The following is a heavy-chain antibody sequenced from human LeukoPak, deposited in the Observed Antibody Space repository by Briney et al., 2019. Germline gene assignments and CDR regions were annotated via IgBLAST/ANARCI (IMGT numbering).Heavy chain of an antibody. J-gene: IGHJ3*02. Sequence: PGGSLRLSCAASGFTFSTYGMGWVRQAPGKGLEWVSSISGSSTYIYYADSVKGRFTISRDNAKNSLYLQMNSLRVEDTAVYYCASCSGGSCHQGNAFDIWGQGTMVTVAS. V-gene: IGHV3-21*01. D-gene: IGHD2-15*01. CDR3: ASCSGGSCHQGNAFDI. CDR2: ISGSSTYI. CDR1: GFTFSTYG.